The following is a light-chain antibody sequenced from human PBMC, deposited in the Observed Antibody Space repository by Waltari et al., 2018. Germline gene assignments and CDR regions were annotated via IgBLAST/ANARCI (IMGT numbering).Light chain of an antibody. CDR1: QSVSSY. CDR2: DVF. CDR3: QQRSTLPIT. Sequence: EIVFTQSPATLSLSPGERATLSCRASQSVSSYLAWYQHKPGQAPRLIIYDVFRRATAIPARFTGSGSGTDFTLTISSLEPEDFAVYYCQQRSTLPITFGQGTRLEI. J-gene: IGKJ5*01. V-gene: IGKV3-11*01.